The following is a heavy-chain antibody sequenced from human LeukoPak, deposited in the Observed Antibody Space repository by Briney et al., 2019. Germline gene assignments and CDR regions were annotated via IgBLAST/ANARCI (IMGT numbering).Heavy chain of an antibody. CDR2: IIPIFGTA. J-gene: IGHJ5*02. CDR3: ARSYGGNSDWFDP. Sequence: PVKVSWKASGGTFSSYAISWVRQAPGQGLEWMGGIIPIFGTANYAQKFQGRVTITADESTSTAYMELISLRSEDTAVSYCARSYGGNSDWFDPWGQGTLVTVSS. CDR1: GGTFSSYA. V-gene: IGHV1-69*01. D-gene: IGHD4-23*01.